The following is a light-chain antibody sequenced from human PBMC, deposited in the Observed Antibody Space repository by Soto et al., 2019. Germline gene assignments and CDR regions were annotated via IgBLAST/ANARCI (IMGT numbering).Light chain of an antibody. V-gene: IGKV3-20*01. CDR3: QQDGSAPLT. CDR1: QSVSSNY. Sequence: EIVLTQSPGTLSLSPGERATLSCRASQSVSSNYLAWYQQKPGQAPRPLIYGASSRATGIPDRFSGSGAGTDFTLTISRLESEDCAVYYCQQDGSAPLTFGQGTKVEIK. J-gene: IGKJ1*01. CDR2: GAS.